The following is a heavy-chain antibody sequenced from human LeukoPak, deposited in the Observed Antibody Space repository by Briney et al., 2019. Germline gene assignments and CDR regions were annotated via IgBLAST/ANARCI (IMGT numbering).Heavy chain of an antibody. CDR2: INPSGGST. CDR1: GYTFTSYY. Sequence: ASVKVSCKASGYTFTSYYMHWVRQAPGQGLEWMGIINPSGGSTSYAQKFQGRVTMTRDTSTSTVYMELSRLRSEDTAVYYCARGGPAVDLYYYYGMDVWGQGTTVTVSS. CDR3: ARGGPAVDLYYYYGMDV. D-gene: IGHD1-14*01. J-gene: IGHJ6*02. V-gene: IGHV1-46*01.